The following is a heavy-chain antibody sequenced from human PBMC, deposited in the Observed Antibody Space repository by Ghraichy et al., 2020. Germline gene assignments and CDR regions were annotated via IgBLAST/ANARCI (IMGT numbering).Heavy chain of an antibody. CDR2: IYYSGNT. CDR1: GASVSSGSYH. J-gene: IGHJ1*01. Sequence: SETLSLTCTVSGASVSSGSYHWSWIRQPPGRGLEWIGQIYYSGNTYYNPSLNSRVTMSRDTSRNQFSLKLSSVTPADTAVYYCAIYYVGGGGRGDWGQGTLVTVSS. D-gene: IGHD3-10*02. CDR3: AIYYVGGGGRGD. V-gene: IGHV4-61*01.